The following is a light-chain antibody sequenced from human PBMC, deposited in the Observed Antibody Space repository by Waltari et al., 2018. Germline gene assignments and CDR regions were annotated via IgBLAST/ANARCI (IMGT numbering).Light chain of an antibody. V-gene: IGKV3-11*01. CDR3: QLRTGWPMT. J-gene: IGKJ5*01. Sequence: EVVLTQSPATLSLSPGERATLSCRASQSVSNSLAWYRQNPGPAPSLLIYDASTRAAGIPGRFSGSGSGTDFTLTISSLEPEDFAVYYCQLRTGWPMTFGQGTRLEIK. CDR2: DAS. CDR1: QSVSNS.